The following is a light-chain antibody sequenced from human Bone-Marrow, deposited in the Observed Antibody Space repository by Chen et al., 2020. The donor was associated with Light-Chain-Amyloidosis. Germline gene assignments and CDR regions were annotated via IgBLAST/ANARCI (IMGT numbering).Light chain of an antibody. Sequence: QSALTQPASVSGSPGQSITISRTGSSSDVGTYNLVSWYQHHPGKAPKLIIYEAKKRPSGVSNRFSGSRSGYTASLTISGLQAEDEADYYCCSYAGRGKMFGGGTKLTVL. V-gene: IGLV2-23*01. CDR1: SSDVGTYNL. CDR2: EAK. CDR3: CSYAGRGKM. J-gene: IGLJ3*02.